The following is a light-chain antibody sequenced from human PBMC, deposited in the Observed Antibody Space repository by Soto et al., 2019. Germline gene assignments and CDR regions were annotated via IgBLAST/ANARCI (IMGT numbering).Light chain of an antibody. J-gene: IGLJ2*01. CDR1: SSDVGAYNC. CDR2: DVT. Sequence: QSALTQPRSVSGSPGQSVTISCTGTSSDVGAYNCVSWYQQHPGSAPKLIIYDVTKRPSGVPDRFSGSKSGNTASLTISGLQAEDEADYYCCSYAGSFTFVVFGGGTKLTVL. CDR3: CSYAGSFTFVV. V-gene: IGLV2-11*01.